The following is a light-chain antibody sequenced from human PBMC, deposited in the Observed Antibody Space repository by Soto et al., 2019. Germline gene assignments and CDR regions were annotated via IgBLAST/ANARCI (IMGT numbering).Light chain of an antibody. CDR2: MGS. V-gene: IGKV2-28*01. CDR3: AQGLQAPFT. J-gene: IGKJ2*01. CDR1: QSLLYSDGYTY. Sequence: DIVMTQSPLSLPVTPGEPASISCKSSQSLLYSDGYTYLDWYLQKPGQSPQLLIYMGSNRASGVPDRFSGSGSGTDFTLKISRVEAEDVGVYYCAQGLQAPFTYGQGAKLEIK.